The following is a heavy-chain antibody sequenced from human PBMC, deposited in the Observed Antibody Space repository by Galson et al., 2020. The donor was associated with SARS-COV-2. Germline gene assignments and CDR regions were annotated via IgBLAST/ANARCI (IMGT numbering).Heavy chain of an antibody. CDR3: AKRYCSGGSCYSCSLGDAFDI. CDR2: ISGSGGST. D-gene: IGHD2-15*01. V-gene: IGHV3-23*01. J-gene: IGHJ3*02. Sequence: GESLKISCAASGFTFSSYAMSWVRQAPGKGLEWVSAISGSGGSTYYADSVKGRFTISRDNSKNTLYLQMNSLRAEDTAEYYCAKRYCSGGSCYSCSLGDAFDIWGQGIMVTVSS. CDR1: GFTFSSYA.